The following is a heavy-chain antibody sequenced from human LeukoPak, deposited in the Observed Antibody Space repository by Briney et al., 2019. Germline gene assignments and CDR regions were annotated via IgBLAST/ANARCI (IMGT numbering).Heavy chain of an antibody. D-gene: IGHD3-10*01. CDR3: ARRGELGSYFNGPNWYFDL. CDR2: VIPSESDA. CDR1: GYSFSNYY. Sequence: GESLKISCKASGYSFSNYYIAWVRQMPGKGLEWMGIVIPSESDATYSPSFQGQVTISADKPINTAYLQWNSLKASDTAIYYCARRGELGSYFNGPNWYFDLWGRGTLVTVS. V-gene: IGHV5-51*01. J-gene: IGHJ2*01.